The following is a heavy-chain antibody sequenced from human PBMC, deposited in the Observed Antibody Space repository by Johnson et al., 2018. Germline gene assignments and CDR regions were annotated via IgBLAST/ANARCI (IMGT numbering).Heavy chain of an antibody. CDR3: AKGVVLMGYQDAFDI. Sequence: VQLVQSGGGLVQPGGSLRPSCAASGFAFSSYVLHWVRRAPGKGPEWVSAIGTGGDTYYADSVMGRFTISRDNAKKSLYLQMNSLIAEDMAVYYCAKGVVLMGYQDAFDIWGQGTMVTVSS. V-gene: IGHV3-47*02. J-gene: IGHJ3*02. D-gene: IGHD2-8*01. CDR2: IGTGGDT. CDR1: GFAFSSYV.